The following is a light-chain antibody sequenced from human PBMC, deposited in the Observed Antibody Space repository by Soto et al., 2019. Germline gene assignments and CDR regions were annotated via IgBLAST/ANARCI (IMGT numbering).Light chain of an antibody. Sequence: EIVLTQSPVTLSLSPGERATLSCRASQSVSSLLAWYQQRPGQAPRLLIYDTSNRATGIPARFSGSGSGTDFSLTISSLEPEDFAVYYCQQRGNWPRTFGQGTKLEIK. CDR2: DTS. CDR1: QSVSSL. J-gene: IGKJ2*01. CDR3: QQRGNWPRT. V-gene: IGKV3-11*01.